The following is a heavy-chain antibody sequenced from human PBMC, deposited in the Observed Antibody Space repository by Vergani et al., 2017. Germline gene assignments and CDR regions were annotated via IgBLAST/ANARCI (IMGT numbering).Heavy chain of an antibody. CDR2: ISSSSSTI. J-gene: IGHJ6*02. D-gene: IGHD1-14*01. CDR1: GFTFSSYG. V-gene: IGHV3-48*04. Sequence: VQLVESGGGVVQPGRSLRLSCAASGFTFSSYGMNWVRQAPGKGLEWVSYISSSSSTIYYADSVKGRFTISRDNAKNSLYLQMNSLRAEDTAVYYCARDLRSYGMDVWGQGTTVTVSS. CDR3: ARDLRSYGMDV.